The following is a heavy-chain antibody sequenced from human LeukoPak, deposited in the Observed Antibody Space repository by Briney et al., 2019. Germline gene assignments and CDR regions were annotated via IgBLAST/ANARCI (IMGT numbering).Heavy chain of an antibody. J-gene: IGHJ3*02. CDR1: GYSISSGYY. Sequence: PSETLSLTCTVSGYSISSGYYWGWIRQPPGKGLEWIGSMYHSGNTYYNPSLKSRVTISVDTSKNQFSLKRSSVTAADTAVYYCAKSYGGNPRIFDIWGQGTMVTVSS. CDR3: AKSYGGNPRIFDI. V-gene: IGHV4-38-2*02. CDR2: MYHSGNT. D-gene: IGHD4-23*01.